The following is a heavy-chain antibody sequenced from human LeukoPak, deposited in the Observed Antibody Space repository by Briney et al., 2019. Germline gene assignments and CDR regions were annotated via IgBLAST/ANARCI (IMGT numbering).Heavy chain of an antibody. CDR2: IYYSGNT. Sequence: PSETLSLTCTVSGASISTYYWSWIRQAPGKGLEYIGFIYYSGNTNYNPSFKSRVTISVDTSKKQFSLKLSSVTAADTAVYYCAKGDYGGNSHTFDIWGQGTMVTVSS. CDR1: GASISTYY. V-gene: IGHV4-59*01. CDR3: AKGDYGGNSHTFDI. J-gene: IGHJ3*02. D-gene: IGHD4-23*01.